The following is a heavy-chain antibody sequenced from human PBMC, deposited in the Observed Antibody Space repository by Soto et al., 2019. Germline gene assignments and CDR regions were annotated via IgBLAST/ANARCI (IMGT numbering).Heavy chain of an antibody. J-gene: IGHJ3*02. CDR1: GLSFICYY. CDR3: ARAYDSSGYYLLDGTFDI. V-gene: IGHV4-34*01. D-gene: IGHD3-22*01. Sequence: SDTLSLSCPVYGLSFICYYWSWIRPPPGKGLEWIGEINHSGSTNYNPSLKSRVTISVDTSKNQFSLKLSSVTAADTAVYYCARAYDSSGYYLLDGTFDIWGQGTMVTVSS. CDR2: INHSGST.